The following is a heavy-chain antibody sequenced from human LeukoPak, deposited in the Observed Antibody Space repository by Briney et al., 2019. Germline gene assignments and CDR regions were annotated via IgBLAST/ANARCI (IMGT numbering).Heavy chain of an antibody. D-gene: IGHD3-22*01. CDR2: ISRNSGSI. CDR3: AKGGSHLCYYDSSGWGAFDI. J-gene: IGHJ3*02. CDR1: GFTFDDYA. Sequence: GGSLRLSCAASGFTFDDYAMHWVRQAPGKGLEWVSGISRNSGSIGYADSVKGRFTISRDNAKNSLYLQMNSLRAEDTALYYCAKGGSHLCYYDSSGWGAFDIWGQGTMVTVSS. V-gene: IGHV3-9*01.